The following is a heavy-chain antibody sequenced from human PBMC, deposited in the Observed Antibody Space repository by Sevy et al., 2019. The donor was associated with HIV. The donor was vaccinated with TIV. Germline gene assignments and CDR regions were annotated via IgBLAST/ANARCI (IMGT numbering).Heavy chain of an antibody. V-gene: IGHV4-39*01. CDR1: GGSISSSSYY. CDR3: ARLDFWSGYPYFDY. D-gene: IGHD3-3*01. J-gene: IGHJ4*02. CDR2: IFYSGST. Sequence: SETLSLTCTVSGGSISSSSYYWGWIRQPPGKGLEWIGSIFYSGSTYYNPSLKSRVTISVDTSKNQLSLRLSPVTAANTAVYYCARLDFWSGYPYFDYWGQGTLVTVSS.